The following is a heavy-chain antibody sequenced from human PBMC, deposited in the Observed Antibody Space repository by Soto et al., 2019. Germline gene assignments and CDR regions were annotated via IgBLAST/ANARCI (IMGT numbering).Heavy chain of an antibody. V-gene: IGHV3-23*01. CDR1: GFTFSSYA. D-gene: IGHD3-10*01. CDR3: AKDRGNYYGSGNWFDP. CDR2: ISGSGGST. Sequence: EVQLLESGGGLVQPGGSLRLSCAASGFTFSSYAMSWVRQAPGKGLEWVSAISGSGGSTYYADSVKGRFTISRDNSKNTLYRQMNSLRAEDTAVYYCAKDRGNYYGSGNWFDPWGQGTLVTVSS. J-gene: IGHJ5*02.